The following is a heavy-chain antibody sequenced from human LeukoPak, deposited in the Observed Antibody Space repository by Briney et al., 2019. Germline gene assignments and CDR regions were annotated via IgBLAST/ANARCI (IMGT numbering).Heavy chain of an antibody. J-gene: IGHJ5*02. CDR1: GYSLTNHY. Sequence: SETLSLTCAVYGYSLTNHYWIWIRQPPGKGLEWIGEISHTGSTNYNPSFKSRVTISIDTSKNQFFLNLTSVAAADTAVYYCARGPAAVHPWGQGTLVTVSS. D-gene: IGHD6-13*01. V-gene: IGHV4-34*01. CDR2: ISHTGST. CDR3: ARGPAAVHP.